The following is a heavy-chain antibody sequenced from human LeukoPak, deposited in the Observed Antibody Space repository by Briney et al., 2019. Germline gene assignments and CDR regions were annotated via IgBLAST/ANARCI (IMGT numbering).Heavy chain of an antibody. CDR1: GFTFSDYY. V-gene: IGHV3-11*01. CDR3: ARDVGYCSSTSCFNWFDP. CDR2: ISSSGSTI. D-gene: IGHD2-2*01. J-gene: IGHJ5*02. Sequence: GGSLRLSCAASGFTFSDYYMSWIRQAPGKGLEWVSYISSSGSTIYSADSVKGRFTISRDNAKNSLYLQMNSLRAEDTAVYYCARDVGYCSSTSCFNWFDPWGQGTLVTVSS.